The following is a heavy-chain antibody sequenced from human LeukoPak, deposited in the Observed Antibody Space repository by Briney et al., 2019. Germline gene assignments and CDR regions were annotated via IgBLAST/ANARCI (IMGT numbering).Heavy chain of an antibody. CDR1: GGSISNYY. J-gene: IGHJ6*03. Sequence: ASETLSLTCTVSGGSISNYYWSWIRQPPGKGLEWIGYIYYSGSTNYNPSLKSRVTISIDTSKNQFSLKLSSVTAADTAVYYCARDMGYCSSTSRSFGSHYYYMDVWGKGTTVTVSS. CDR3: ARDMGYCSSTSRSFGSHYYYMDV. CDR2: IYYSGST. D-gene: IGHD2-2*01. V-gene: IGHV4-59*01.